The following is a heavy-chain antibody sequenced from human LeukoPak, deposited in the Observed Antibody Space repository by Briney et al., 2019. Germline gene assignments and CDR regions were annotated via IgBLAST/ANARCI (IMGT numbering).Heavy chain of an antibody. D-gene: IGHD3-16*01. J-gene: IGHJ6*02. V-gene: IGHV3-30*18. CDR3: AKDLRYYDYVWGGRVAYYYHGMDV. CDR2: ISYDTNNK. CDR1: GLSFNNYG. Sequence: GGSLRLSCTASGLSFNNYGMHWVRLAAGKGLEWVAVISYDTNNKYYADSVKGRFTISRDNSKNTLYLQMNGLRPEDTAVYYCAKDLRYYDYVWGGRVAYYYHGMDVWGQGTTVTVSS.